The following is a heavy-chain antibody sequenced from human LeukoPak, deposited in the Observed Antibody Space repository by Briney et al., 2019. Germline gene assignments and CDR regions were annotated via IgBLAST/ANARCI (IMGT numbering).Heavy chain of an antibody. CDR2: MNPNSGNT. CDR3: ARAPLRFLEWLFRHDAFDI. Sequence: GASVKVSCKASGYTFTSYDINWVRQATGQGLEWMGWMNPNSGNTGYAQKFQGRVTMTRNTSISTAYMELSSLRSEDTAVYYCARAPLRFLEWLFRHDAFDIWGQGTMDTVSS. V-gene: IGHV1-8*01. D-gene: IGHD3-3*01. J-gene: IGHJ3*02. CDR1: GYTFTSYD.